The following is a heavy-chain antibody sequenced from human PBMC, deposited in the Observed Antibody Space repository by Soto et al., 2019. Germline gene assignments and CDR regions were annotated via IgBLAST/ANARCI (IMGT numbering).Heavy chain of an antibody. CDR3: AHRLGAGFLGWTPGVLGWFDP. Sequence: SGPTLVNPTQTLTLTCTFSGFSLSTSGVGVGWIRRPPGKALEWLALIYWNDDKRYSPSLKSRLTITKDTSKNQVVLTMTNMDPVDTATYYCAHRLGAGFLGWTPGVLGWFDPWGQGTLVTVSS. J-gene: IGHJ5*02. V-gene: IGHV2-5*01. CDR1: GFSLSTSGVG. CDR2: IYWNDDK. D-gene: IGHD3-3*01.